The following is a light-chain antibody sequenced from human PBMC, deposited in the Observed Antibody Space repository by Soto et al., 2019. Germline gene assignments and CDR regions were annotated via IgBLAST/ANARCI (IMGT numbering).Light chain of an antibody. CDR1: QSVSSSY. Sequence: EIVMTQSPATLSVSPGERATLPCRASQSVSSSYLAWYQQKPGQAPRLLIYGASSRATGIPDRFSGSGSGTDFTLTISRLEPEDFAVYYCQQYGSSPRITFGQGTRLEIK. J-gene: IGKJ5*01. CDR2: GAS. CDR3: QQYGSSPRIT. V-gene: IGKV3-20*01.